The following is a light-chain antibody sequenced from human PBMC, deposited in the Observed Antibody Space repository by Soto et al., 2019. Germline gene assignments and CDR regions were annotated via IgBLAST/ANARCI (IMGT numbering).Light chain of an antibody. CDR2: WAS. CDR1: QSVLFAAKNKNY. V-gene: IGKV4-1*01. CDR3: HQYYSFPHT. J-gene: IGKJ2*01. Sequence: DIVMTQSPDSLAVSLGERATINCKSSQSVLFAAKNKNYLAWFQQKPGQPPKLLLYWASTRESGVPDRFSGSGAETDFTLNISSLQAEDVAVYYCHQYYSFPHTFGQGTKLEIK.